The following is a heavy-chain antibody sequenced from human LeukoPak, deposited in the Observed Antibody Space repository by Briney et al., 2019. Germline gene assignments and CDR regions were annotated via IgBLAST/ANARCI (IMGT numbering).Heavy chain of an antibody. CDR2: INPNSGGT. Sequence: ASVEVSCKASGYTFTGYYMHWVRQAPGQGLEWMGRINPNSGGTNYAQKFQGRVTMTRDTSISTAYMELSRLRSDDTAVYYCARESFGVVVVAAHDYWGQGTLATVSS. J-gene: IGHJ4*02. CDR3: ARESFGVVVVAAHDY. D-gene: IGHD2-15*01. V-gene: IGHV1-2*06. CDR1: GYTFTGYY.